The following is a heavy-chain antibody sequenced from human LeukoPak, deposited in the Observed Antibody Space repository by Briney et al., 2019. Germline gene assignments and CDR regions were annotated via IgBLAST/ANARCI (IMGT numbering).Heavy chain of an antibody. D-gene: IGHD7-27*01. CDR3: AKVKPGAFDL. Sequence: VASVKVSCKASGYTFTGYYIHWVRQAPGQGLEWMGYVNTKSDGTIYAQKFQGRVTMARDTSISTVYMELSRLTFDDTAVYYCAKVKPGAFDLWGQGTVVTVSS. CDR1: GYTFTGYY. J-gene: IGHJ3*01. CDR2: VNTKSDGT. V-gene: IGHV1-2*02.